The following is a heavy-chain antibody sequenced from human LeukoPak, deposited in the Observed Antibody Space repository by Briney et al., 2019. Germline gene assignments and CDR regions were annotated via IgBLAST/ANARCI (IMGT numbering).Heavy chain of an antibody. CDR1: GGSISSYC. Sequence: SETLSLTCTVSGGSISSYCWSWIRQPPGKGLEWIGYIYYSGSTNYNPSLKSRVTISVDTSKNQFSLKLSSVTAADTAVYYCARLAKGGYYDSSGYYPPRNAFDIWGQGTMVTVSS. J-gene: IGHJ3*02. CDR3: ARLAKGGYYDSSGYYPPRNAFDI. D-gene: IGHD3-22*01. CDR2: IYYSGST. V-gene: IGHV4-59*08.